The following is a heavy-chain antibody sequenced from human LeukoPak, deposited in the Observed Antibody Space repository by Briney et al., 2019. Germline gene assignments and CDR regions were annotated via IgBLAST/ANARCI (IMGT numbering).Heavy chain of an antibody. CDR1: GFIFSSYS. J-gene: IGHJ6*04. CDR3: SGEDTEYSSSGLGV. CDR2: ISSSTTI. D-gene: IGHD6-6*01. V-gene: IGHV3-48*01. Sequence: PGGSLRLSCAGSGFIFSSYSMNWVRQAPGKGLEWVSYISSSTTIYYADSVKGRFTISRDNAKKSLYLQMNSLRVEDTAVYYCSGEDTEYSSSGLGVWGKGTTVTVSS.